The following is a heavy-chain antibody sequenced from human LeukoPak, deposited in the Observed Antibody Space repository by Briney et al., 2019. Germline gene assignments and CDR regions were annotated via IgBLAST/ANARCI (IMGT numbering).Heavy chain of an antibody. D-gene: IGHD3-16*01. CDR3: ARGGGYFNY. Sequence: SETLSLTCTVSGGFISSDYWSWIRQPPGKGLEWIGYIYFSGSTNYNPSLKSRVTISVDTSKTQLSLKLSSVTAADTAVYYCARGGGYFNYWGQGTLVTVSS. V-gene: IGHV4-59*01. CDR2: IYFSGST. J-gene: IGHJ4*02. CDR1: GGFISSDY.